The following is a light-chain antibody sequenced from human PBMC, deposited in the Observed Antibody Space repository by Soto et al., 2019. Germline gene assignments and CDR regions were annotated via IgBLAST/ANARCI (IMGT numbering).Light chain of an antibody. CDR1: QDIKNY. Sequence: DIQMTQSPSSLSASVGDRVTITCQASQDIKNYLNWYQEQSGKAPKLLIYDASDLETGVPSRFSVSGSETDFTFTINSLQPEDIATYYCQQYDNLPLTFGGGPKVEIK. V-gene: IGKV1-33*01. CDR3: QQYDNLPLT. J-gene: IGKJ4*01. CDR2: DAS.